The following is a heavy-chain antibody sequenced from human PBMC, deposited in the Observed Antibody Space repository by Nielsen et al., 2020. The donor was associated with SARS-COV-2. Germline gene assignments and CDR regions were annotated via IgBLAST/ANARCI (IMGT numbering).Heavy chain of an antibody. V-gene: IGHV1-69*04. D-gene: IGHD2-15*01. CDR3: AREGCSGGSCPMDV. J-gene: IGHJ6*02. CDR2: IIPILGIV. Sequence: SVKVSCKASGGTLSSYAFSWVRQAPGQGLEWMGRIIPILGIVNYAQKLQGRVTITADKSTSTAYMELRSLRSEDTAVYYCAREGCSGGSCPMDVWGQGTTVTVSS. CDR1: GGTLSSYA.